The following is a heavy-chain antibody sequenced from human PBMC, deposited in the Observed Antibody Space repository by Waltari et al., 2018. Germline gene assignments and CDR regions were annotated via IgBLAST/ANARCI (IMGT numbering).Heavy chain of an antibody. D-gene: IGHD3-3*01. CDR1: GYSISSGYY. Sequence: QVQLQESGPGLVKPSETLSLTCAVSGYSISSGYYWGWTRQPPGKGLEWIGSIYHSGSTYYNPSLKSRVTISVDTSKNQFSLKLSSVTAADTAVYYCARNRGVDTIFGVGYGVPSEVDVWGKGTTVTVSS. V-gene: IGHV4-38-2*01. CDR2: IYHSGST. J-gene: IGHJ6*04. CDR3: ARNRGVDTIFGVGYGVPSEVDV.